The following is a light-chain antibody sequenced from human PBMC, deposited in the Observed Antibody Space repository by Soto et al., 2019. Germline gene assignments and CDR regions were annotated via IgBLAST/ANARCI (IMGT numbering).Light chain of an antibody. J-gene: IGKJ5*01. CDR3: QQYYSTPIT. CDR1: QSVLYSSNNKNY. V-gene: IGKV4-1*01. Sequence: DIVMTQSPDSLAVSLGERATINCKSSQSVLYSSNNKNYLAWYQQKPGQPPKLLIYWASTRESGVPDRFSGSGSGTDFTLTIRRLQDEDVAVYYCQQYYSTPITFGQGTRLEIK. CDR2: WAS.